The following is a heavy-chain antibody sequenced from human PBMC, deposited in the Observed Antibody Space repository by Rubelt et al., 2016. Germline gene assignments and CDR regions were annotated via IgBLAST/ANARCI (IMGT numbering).Heavy chain of an antibody. D-gene: IGHD4-17*01. J-gene: IGHJ3*01. Sequence: QVQLQQWGAGLLKPSETLSLTCAVYGGSFSGYYWSWIRQPPGKGLEWIGEINHSGSTNYNPSLKSRVTISGDTSKNQFSLTLTSVTAADTAVYYCARGGYGSQEATDPLDVWGPGTLVTVS. CDR3: ARGGYGSQEATDPLDV. CDR1: GGSFSGYY. CDR2: INHSGST. V-gene: IGHV4-34*01.